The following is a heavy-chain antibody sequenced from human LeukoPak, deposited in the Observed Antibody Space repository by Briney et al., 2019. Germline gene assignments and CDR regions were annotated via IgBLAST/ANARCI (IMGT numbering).Heavy chain of an antibody. CDR3: ARASGGNVAFDI. J-gene: IGHJ3*02. Sequence: SETLSLTCTVSGVSISSGSYYWSWIRQPAGKGLEWIGRIYTSGSTNYNPSLKSRVTISVDTSKNQFSLRLSSVTAADTAVYYCARASGGNVAFDIWGQGTMVTVSS. CDR2: IYTSGST. D-gene: IGHD4-23*01. CDR1: GVSISSGSYY. V-gene: IGHV4-61*02.